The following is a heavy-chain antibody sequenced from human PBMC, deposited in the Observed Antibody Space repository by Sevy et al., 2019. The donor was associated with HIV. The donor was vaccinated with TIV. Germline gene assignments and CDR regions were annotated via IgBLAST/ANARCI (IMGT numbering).Heavy chain of an antibody. CDR2: IKQDGNEK. CDR3: ASNTYHYDSNTYYPVY. V-gene: IGHV3-7*01. D-gene: IGHD3-22*01. Sequence: GGSLRLSCVASGFNLSPYWMTWVRQAPGKGLEWVANIKQDGNEKYYVDSVKGRVTVSRDNAKNAPYLQMYSLRVEDTAVYFCASNTYHYDSNTYYPVYWGQGTRVTVSS. CDR1: GFNLSPYW. J-gene: IGHJ4*02.